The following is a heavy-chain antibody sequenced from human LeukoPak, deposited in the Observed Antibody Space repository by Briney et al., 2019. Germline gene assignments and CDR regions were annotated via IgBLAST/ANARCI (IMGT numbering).Heavy chain of an antibody. CDR3: ARHATVTNFDY. J-gene: IGHJ4*02. Sequence: SETLSLTCAVSGYSISSGYYWGWIRQPPGKGLEWIGSIYHSGSTYYNPSLKSRVTISVDTSKNQFSLKLSSVTAADTAVYYCARHATVTNFDYWGQGTLVTVSS. D-gene: IGHD4-17*01. CDR2: IYHSGST. CDR1: GYSISSGYY. V-gene: IGHV4-38-2*01.